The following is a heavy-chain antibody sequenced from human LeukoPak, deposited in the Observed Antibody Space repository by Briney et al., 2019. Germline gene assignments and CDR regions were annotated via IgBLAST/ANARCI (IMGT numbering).Heavy chain of an antibody. CDR1: GFSFSDYG. Sequence: PGGSLRLSCGASGFSFSDYGMHWVRQAPGKGLEWVAFIRHDGNKKYLPDSMKGRFSVSRDNSKNTLYLQMNSLRAEDTAVYYCAKAPVVPAALNFDYWGQGTLVTVSS. CDR2: IRHDGNKK. D-gene: IGHD2-2*01. V-gene: IGHV3-30*02. J-gene: IGHJ4*02. CDR3: AKAPVVPAALNFDY.